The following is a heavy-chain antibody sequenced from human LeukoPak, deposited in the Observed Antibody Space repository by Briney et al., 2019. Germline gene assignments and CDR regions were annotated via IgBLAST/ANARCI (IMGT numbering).Heavy chain of an antibody. CDR1: GFSLSTNGVG. CDR3: ARLSSSWSHLDY. V-gene: IGHV2-5*02. Sequence: SGPTLVNPTQTLTLTCTFSGFSLSTNGVGVGWIRQPPGKALEWLALIYWDDDKRYSPSLKRRLTITKDTSKNQVVLAMTNMDPLDTATYYCARLSSSWSHLDYWGQGTLVTVSS. D-gene: IGHD6-13*01. J-gene: IGHJ4*02. CDR2: IYWDDDK.